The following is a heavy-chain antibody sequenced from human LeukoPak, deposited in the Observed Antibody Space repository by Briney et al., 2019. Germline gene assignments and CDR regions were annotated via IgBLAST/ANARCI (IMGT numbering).Heavy chain of an antibody. CDR3: ASQEQLVYGMDV. Sequence: ASVKVSCKASGYSFTGYYMHWVRQAPGQGLEWMGWLNPNSGGTNYAQKFQGRVNMTRDTSIGTAYMELSRLRSDDTAVYYCASQEQLVYGMDVWGQGTTVTVSS. CDR1: GYSFTGYY. D-gene: IGHD6-6*01. J-gene: IGHJ6*02. V-gene: IGHV1-2*02. CDR2: LNPNSGGT.